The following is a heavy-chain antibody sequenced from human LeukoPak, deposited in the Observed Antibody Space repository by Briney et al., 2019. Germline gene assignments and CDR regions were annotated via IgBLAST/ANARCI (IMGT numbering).Heavy chain of an antibody. D-gene: IGHD4-23*01. CDR2: ISSNGGST. V-gene: IGHV3-64*01. CDR3: ARDSYGGYYYYYMDV. J-gene: IGHJ6*03. Sequence: GGSLRLSCAASGFTFSSYAMHWVRQAPGKGLEHVSAISSNGGSTYYANSVKGRFTISRDNSKNTLYLQMGSLRAEDMAVYYCARDSYGGYYYYYMDVWGKGTTVTVSS. CDR1: GFTFSSYA.